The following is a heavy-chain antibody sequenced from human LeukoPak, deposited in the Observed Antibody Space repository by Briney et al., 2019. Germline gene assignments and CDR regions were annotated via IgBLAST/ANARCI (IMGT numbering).Heavy chain of an antibody. V-gene: IGHV3-43*02. CDR3: AKNIGPDYYDSSGYYYSGIDY. Sequence: GGSLRLSCAASGFTLDDYVMHWVRQAPGKGLEWVSLISGDGSSTYYADSLKGRITISRDNSKNSLFLQMNSLRTEDTALYYCAKNIGPDYYDSSGYYYSGIDYWGQGSLVTVSS. CDR1: GFTLDDYV. D-gene: IGHD3-22*01. J-gene: IGHJ4*02. CDR2: ISGDGSST.